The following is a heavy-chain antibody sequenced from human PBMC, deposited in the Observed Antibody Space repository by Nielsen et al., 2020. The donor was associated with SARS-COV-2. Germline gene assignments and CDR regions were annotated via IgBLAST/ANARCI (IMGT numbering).Heavy chain of an antibody. Sequence: GESLKIYCAASGFTFSSYGMNWVRQAPGKGLEWVAVIYYDGSNKYYADSVKGRFTISRDNSKNTLYLQMNSLRAEDTAVYYCAREKVGRLLIKYYYYVIDFWGQGTTSTVSS. CDR3: AREKVGRLLIKYYYYVIDF. V-gene: IGHV3-33*08. CDR2: IYYDGSNK. J-gene: IGHJ6*02. D-gene: IGHD2-21*01. CDR1: GFTFSSYG.